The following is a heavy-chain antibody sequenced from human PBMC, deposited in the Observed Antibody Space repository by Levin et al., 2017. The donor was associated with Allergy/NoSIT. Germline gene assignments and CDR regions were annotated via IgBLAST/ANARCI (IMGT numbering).Heavy chain of an antibody. CDR1: GGSISSYY. CDR3: ARAYCSSTSCYGD. CDR2: IYYSGST. D-gene: IGHD2-2*01. J-gene: IGHJ4*02. V-gene: IGHV4-59*01. Sequence: ASETLSLTCTVSGGSISSYYWSWIRQPPGKGLEWIGYIYYSGSTNYNPSLKSRVTISVDTSKNQFSLKLSSVTAADTAVYYCARAYCSSTSCYGDWGQGTLVTVSS.